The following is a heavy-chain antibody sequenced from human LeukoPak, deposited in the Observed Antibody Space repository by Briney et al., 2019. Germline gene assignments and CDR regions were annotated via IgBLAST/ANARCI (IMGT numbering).Heavy chain of an antibody. Sequence: TSETLSLTCSVSGGSVSGTGYYWSWIRQPPGKGLEWIGEINHSGSTNYNPSLKSRVTISVDTSKNQFSLKLSSVTAADTAVYYCARVGWGLDYWGQGTLVTVSS. CDR3: ARVGWGLDY. CDR2: INHSGST. J-gene: IGHJ4*02. CDR1: GGSVSGTGYY. D-gene: IGHD6-19*01. V-gene: IGHV4-34*01.